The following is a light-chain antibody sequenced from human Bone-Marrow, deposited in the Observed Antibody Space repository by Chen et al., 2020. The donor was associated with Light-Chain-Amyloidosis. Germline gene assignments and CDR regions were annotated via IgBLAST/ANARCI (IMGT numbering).Light chain of an antibody. CDR3: QSVDSSGTYWV. V-gene: IGLV3-25*03. Sequence: SYELTQPPSVSVSPGQTARVTCTGDALPKQYAYWYKQKPGQAPVLVIYQDTERPSGIPERFSGSSSGTTVTLTISGVQAEDEADYYCQSVDSSGTYWVFGGGTELTVL. J-gene: IGLJ3*02. CDR1: ALPKQY. CDR2: QDT.